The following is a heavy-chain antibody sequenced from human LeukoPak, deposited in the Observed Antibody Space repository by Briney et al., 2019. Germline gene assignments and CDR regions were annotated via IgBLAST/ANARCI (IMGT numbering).Heavy chain of an antibody. CDR2: INHSGST. V-gene: IGHV4-34*01. CDR3: ASLGRSIAARSLYYYYMDV. D-gene: IGHD6-6*01. CDR1: GGSFSGYY. J-gene: IGHJ6*03. Sequence: PSEILSLTCAVYGGSFSGYYWSWIRQPPGKGLEWIGEINHSGSTNYNPSLKSRVTISVDTSKNQFSLKLSSVTAADTAVYYCASLGRSIAARSLYYYYMDVWGKGTTVTVSS.